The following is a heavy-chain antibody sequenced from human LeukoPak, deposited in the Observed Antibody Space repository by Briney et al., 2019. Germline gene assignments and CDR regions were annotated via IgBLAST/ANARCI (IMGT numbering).Heavy chain of an antibody. CDR2: MSPYSGGA. J-gene: IGHJ4*02. CDR3: ARDIGYGDYAGQDY. V-gene: IGHV1-2*02. CDR1: GYTFTDYY. D-gene: IGHD4-17*01. Sequence: GASVKVSCKASGYTFTDYYIHWVRQAPGQGLEWMGWMSPYSGGADYAQKFQGRVTMTRDTSISAAYMELSRLTSDDTAVYYCARDIGYGDYAGQDYWGQGALVTVSS.